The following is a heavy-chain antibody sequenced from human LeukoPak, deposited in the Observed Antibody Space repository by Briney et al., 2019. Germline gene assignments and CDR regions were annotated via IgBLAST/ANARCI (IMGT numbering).Heavy chain of an antibody. Sequence: SETLSLTCTVSGYSISSGYYWGWIRQPPGKGLEWIGSIYHSGSTYYNPSLKSRVTISVDTSKNQFSLKLSSVTAADTAVYYCARGLSSGSYIDYWGQGTLVTVSS. D-gene: IGHD1-26*01. CDR3: ARGLSSGSYIDY. J-gene: IGHJ4*02. CDR2: IYHSGST. V-gene: IGHV4-38-2*02. CDR1: GYSISSGYY.